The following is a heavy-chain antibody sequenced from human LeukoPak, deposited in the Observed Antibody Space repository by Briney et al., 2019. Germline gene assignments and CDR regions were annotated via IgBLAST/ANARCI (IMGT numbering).Heavy chain of an antibody. CDR3: ATDRPYYYDSSGHFDY. CDR1: GFTFSSYW. J-gene: IGHJ4*02. CDR2: IKQDGSEK. Sequence: GGSLRLSCAASGFTFSSYWMSGVRQAPGKGLERVANIKQDGSEKYYVDSVKGRFTISRDNAKKSLYLQMNSLRAEDTAVYYCATDRPYYYDSSGHFDYWGQGTLVTVSS. V-gene: IGHV3-7*04. D-gene: IGHD3-22*01.